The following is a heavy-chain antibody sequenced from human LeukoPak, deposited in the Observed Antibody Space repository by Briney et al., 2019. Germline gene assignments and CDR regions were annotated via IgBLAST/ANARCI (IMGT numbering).Heavy chain of an antibody. CDR2: IIPNLGIA. CDR3: ARHYYDSRGYLDY. Sequence: SVKVSCKASGGTFSSYAISWVRQAPGQGREWXXMIIPNLGIANYAQKFQVRVTITADKSTSTAYMELSSWRSEDTAVYYCARHYYDSRGYLDYWGQGTLVTVSS. J-gene: IGHJ4*02. V-gene: IGHV1-69*04. D-gene: IGHD3-22*01. CDR1: GGTFSSYA.